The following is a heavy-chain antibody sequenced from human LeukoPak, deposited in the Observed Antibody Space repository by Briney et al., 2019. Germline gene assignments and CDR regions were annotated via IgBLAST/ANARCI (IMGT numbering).Heavy chain of an antibody. CDR1: GFTFSSDA. Sequence: LAGGSLRLSCIGTGFTFSSDAMGWVRQAPGKGLEWVSGISGSGGGTYYADSVKGRFTISRDDSKNTLYLQTNSLRVEDTAVYYCAKDRGRTWVQVANWGQGTLVTVSS. V-gene: IGHV3-23*01. D-gene: IGHD2-15*01. CDR3: AKDRGRTWVQVAN. CDR2: ISGSGGGT. J-gene: IGHJ4*02.